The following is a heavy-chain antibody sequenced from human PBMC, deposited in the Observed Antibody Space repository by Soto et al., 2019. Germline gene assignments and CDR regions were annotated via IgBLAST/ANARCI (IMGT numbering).Heavy chain of an antibody. CDR1: GGSISSYY. CDR3: ARERIAARGYFDY. D-gene: IGHD6-6*01. CDR2: IYYSGST. J-gene: IGHJ4*02. Sequence: SETLSLTCTVSGGSISSYYWSWIRQPPGKGLEWIGYIYYSGSTNYNPPLKSRVTISVDTSKNQFSLKLSSVTAADTAVYYCARERIAARGYFDYWGQGTLVTVSS. V-gene: IGHV4-59*01.